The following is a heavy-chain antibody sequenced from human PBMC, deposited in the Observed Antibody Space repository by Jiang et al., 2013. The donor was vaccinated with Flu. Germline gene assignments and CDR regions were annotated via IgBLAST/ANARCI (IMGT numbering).Heavy chain of an antibody. CDR1: GYTFTTYT. J-gene: IGHJ5*02. Sequence: VQSGSELKEPGASVKISCKASGYTFTTYTMNWVRQAPGQGLEWMGWINTNTGTPTYAQGFTGRFVFSLDTSVSTTFLQITSLKAEDTALYYCARLSYSKDRRYNWFDPWGQGTLVTVSS. CDR2: INTNTGTP. V-gene: IGHV7-4-1*02. D-gene: IGHD4-11*01. CDR3: ARLSYSKDRRYNWFDP.